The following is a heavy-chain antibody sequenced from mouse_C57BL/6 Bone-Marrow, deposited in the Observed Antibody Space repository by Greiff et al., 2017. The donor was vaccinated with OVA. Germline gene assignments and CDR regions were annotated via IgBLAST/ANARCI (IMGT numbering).Heavy chain of an antibody. D-gene: IGHD4-1*01. CDR1: GYTFTSYW. J-gene: IGHJ2*01. CDR2: IHPSDSDT. V-gene: IGHV1-74*01. Sequence: VQLQQPGAELVKPGASVKVSCKASGYTFTSYWMHWVKQRPGQGLEWIGRIHPSDSDTNYNQKFKGKATLTVDKTSRTADMRLSILTSEGSAVYYCSILGHARFDYWGQGTTLTVSS. CDR3: SILGHARFDY.